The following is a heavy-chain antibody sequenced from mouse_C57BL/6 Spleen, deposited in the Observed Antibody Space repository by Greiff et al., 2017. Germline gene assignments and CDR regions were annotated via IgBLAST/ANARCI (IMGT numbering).Heavy chain of an antibody. V-gene: IGHV1-50*01. CDR1: GYTFTSYW. CDR2: IDPSDSYT. CDR3: ARTAQASRDY. J-gene: IGHJ4*01. Sequence: QVQLQQPGAELVKPGASVKLSCKASGYTFTSYWMQWVKQRPGQGLEWIGEIDPSDSYTNYNQKFKGKATLTVDTSSSTAYMQLSSLTSEDSAVYYCARTAQASRDYWSQGTSVTVSS. D-gene: IGHD3-2*02.